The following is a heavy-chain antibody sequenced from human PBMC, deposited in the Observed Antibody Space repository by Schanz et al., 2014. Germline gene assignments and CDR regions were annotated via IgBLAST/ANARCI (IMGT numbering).Heavy chain of an antibody. V-gene: IGHV3-48*01. CDR3: ARDRQQLVGRIGYYYGMDV. J-gene: IGHJ6*02. D-gene: IGHD6-13*01. CDR1: GFTVSSNY. Sequence: EVQLVESGGGLIQPGGSLRLSCAASGFTVSSNYMSWVRQAPGKGLEWVSYISRSSSTIYYADSVKGRFTISRDNSKNTLYLQMNSLRAEDTAVYYCARDRQQLVGRIGYYYGMDVWGQGTTVTVSS. CDR2: ISRSSSTI.